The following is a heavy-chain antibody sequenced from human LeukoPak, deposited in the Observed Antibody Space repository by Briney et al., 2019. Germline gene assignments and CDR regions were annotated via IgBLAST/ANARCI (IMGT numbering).Heavy chain of an antibody. CDR2: IYHSGST. Sequence: PSETLSLTCTVSGGSIRRSSYHWGWTRQPPGKGLEWIGSIYHSGSTYYNPSLKSRVTISVDTSNNQFSLKLSSVTAADTAVYYCARLPLCSGGSCYSGGFDYWGQGTLVTVSS. CDR1: GGSIRRSSYH. J-gene: IGHJ4*02. D-gene: IGHD2-15*01. CDR3: ARLPLCSGGSCYSGGFDY. V-gene: IGHV4-39*01.